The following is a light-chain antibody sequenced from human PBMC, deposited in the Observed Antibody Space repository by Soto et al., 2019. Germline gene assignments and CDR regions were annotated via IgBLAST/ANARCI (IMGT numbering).Light chain of an antibody. CDR1: SGYSNYK. Sequence: QPVLTQPPSASASPGASVTLTCTLSSGYSNYKVDWYQQRPGKGPRFVMRVGTGGIVGSKGDGIPDRFSVLGSGLNRYLIIQNIQEEDEGDYHCRADHGSGSNFVYVFGTGTKLTVL. CDR3: RADHGSGSNFVYV. V-gene: IGLV9-49*01. CDR2: VGTGGIVG. J-gene: IGLJ1*01.